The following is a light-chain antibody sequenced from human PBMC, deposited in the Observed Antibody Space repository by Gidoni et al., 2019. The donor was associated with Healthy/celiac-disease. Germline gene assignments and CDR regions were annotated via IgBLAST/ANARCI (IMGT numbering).Light chain of an antibody. CDR2: ASS. CDR1: QSNSSY. Sequence: DIQMTQSLSSLSASVGDRVTITRRASQSNSSYLNWFQQKPGKAPTLVIYASSSLQGGVPSSFSGSGSGTDFTLSISQLQAEDCATYYCQQSYSPPPWTFGQXTKVEIK. J-gene: IGKJ1*01. CDR3: QQSYSPPPWT. V-gene: IGKV1-39*01.